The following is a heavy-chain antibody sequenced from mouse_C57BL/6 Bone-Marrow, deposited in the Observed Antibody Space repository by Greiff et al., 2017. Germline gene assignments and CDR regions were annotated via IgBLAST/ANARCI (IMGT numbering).Heavy chain of an antibody. Sequence: QVQLQQPGAELVRPGSSVKLSCKASGYTFTSYWMDWVKQRPGQGLEWIGNIYPSDSETHYNQKFKDKATLTVDTSSSTAYMQLSSLTSEDSAVXYWARYGNCPYWDLDGWGTGTTVTVSS. D-gene: IGHD2-1*01. V-gene: IGHV1-61*01. CDR3: ARYGNCPYWDLDG. CDR1: GYTFTSYW. J-gene: IGHJ1*03. CDR2: IYPSDSET.